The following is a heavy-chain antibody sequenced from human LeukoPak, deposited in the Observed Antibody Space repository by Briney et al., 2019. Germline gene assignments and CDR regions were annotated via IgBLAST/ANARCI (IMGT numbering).Heavy chain of an antibody. V-gene: IGHV4-4*07. J-gene: IGHJ4*02. CDR3: ARVTSSWYFDD. D-gene: IGHD6-13*01. CDR1: GGSIGGYY. Sequence: SDPLSLICTVPGGSIGGYYWSWIRQPAGKGLEWIGRIYTSGNTNYNPSLKSRVTMSVDTSNNQFSLKLNSVSAADTAVYYCARVTSSWYFDDWGQGTLVTVSS. CDR2: IYTSGNT.